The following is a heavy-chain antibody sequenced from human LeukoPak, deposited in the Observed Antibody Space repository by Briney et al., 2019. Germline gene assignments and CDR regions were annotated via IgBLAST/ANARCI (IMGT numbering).Heavy chain of an antibody. Sequence: GGSLRLSCAASGFTFSSYVMSWVRQAPGKGLEWVSVISGSGDSTYYADSVKGRFTISRDNSKNTLYPQMDSLRAEDTAVYYCARGDRNSGWSVWGQGTLVTVSS. CDR1: GFTFSSYV. J-gene: IGHJ4*02. CDR2: ISGSGDST. V-gene: IGHV3-23*01. D-gene: IGHD5-12*01. CDR3: ARGDRNSGWSV.